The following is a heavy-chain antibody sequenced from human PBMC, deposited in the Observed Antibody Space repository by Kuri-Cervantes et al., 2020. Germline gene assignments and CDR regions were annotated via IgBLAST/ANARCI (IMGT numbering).Heavy chain of an antibody. CDR2: IYYSGST. V-gene: IGHV4-59*01. D-gene: IGHD3-22*01. CDR1: GGSISSYY. J-gene: IGHJ4*02. Sequence: SETLSLTCTVSGGSISSYYWSWIRQPPGKGLEWIGYIYYSGSTNYNPSLKSRVTISVDTSKNQFSLKLSSVTAADTAVYYCASITLLGGYCVSDWGQGTLVTVSS. CDR3: ASITLLGGYCVSD.